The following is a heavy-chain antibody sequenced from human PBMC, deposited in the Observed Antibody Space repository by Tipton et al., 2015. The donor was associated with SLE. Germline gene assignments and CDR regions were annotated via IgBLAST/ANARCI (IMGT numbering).Heavy chain of an antibody. Sequence: TLSLTCAVSGYSISSGYYWGWIRQPPGKGLEWIGIIYHSGSTYYNPSLKSRVTISVDTSKNQFSLKLSSVTAADTAVYYCARDSGYSSGLDYWGQGTLVTVSS. J-gene: IGHJ4*02. CDR2: IYHSGST. CDR3: ARDSGYSSGLDY. D-gene: IGHD5-18*01. V-gene: IGHV4-38-2*02. CDR1: GYSISSGYY.